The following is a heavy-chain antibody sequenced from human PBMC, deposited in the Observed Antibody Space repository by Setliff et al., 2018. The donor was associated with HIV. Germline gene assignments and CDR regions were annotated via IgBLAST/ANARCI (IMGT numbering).Heavy chain of an antibody. CDR1: GFTFSSYA. D-gene: IGHD5-18*01. CDR3: AKGFRPVDTALVSGPTY. Sequence: GGSLRLSCAASGFTFSSYALSWVRQTPEKGLEWVSIITSGGSTYYADSAKGRFIISRDNSQNTLYLQMNSLKADDTAIYYCAKGFRPVDTALVSGPTYWGQGIRVTVSS. CDR2: ITSGGST. V-gene: IGHV3-23*01. J-gene: IGHJ4*02.